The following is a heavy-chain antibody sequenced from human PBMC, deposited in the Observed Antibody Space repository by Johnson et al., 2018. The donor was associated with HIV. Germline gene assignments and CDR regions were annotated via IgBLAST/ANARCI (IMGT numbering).Heavy chain of an antibody. J-gene: IGHJ3*02. V-gene: IGHV3-30*18. Sequence: VQLVESGGGVVQPGRSLRLSCAASGFTFSSYGMHWVRQAPGKWLEWVAVISYDGSNKYYADSVKGRFTVSRDNSQNAVYLQMNSLGAGDTAVYYCAKDQHGPRVPTGMQDDAFDIWGQGTMVTVSS. CDR2: ISYDGSNK. CDR3: AKDQHGPRVPTGMQDDAFDI. CDR1: GFTFSSYG. D-gene: IGHD2-8*02.